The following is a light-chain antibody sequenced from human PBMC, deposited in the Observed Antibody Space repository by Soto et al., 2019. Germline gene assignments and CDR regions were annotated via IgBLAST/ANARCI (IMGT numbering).Light chain of an antibody. CDR2: AAS. J-gene: IGKJ4*01. Sequence: IQVTQSPSSLSASVGDRVTITCRASQGITSYLAWYQQKPGKAPKLLIYAASALQTGVSSRFSGSGYGTDFVLTISNLQPEDFETYFCQQLYGNPLTFGGGTTVEF. CDR3: QQLYGNPLT. V-gene: IGKV1-9*01. CDR1: QGITSY.